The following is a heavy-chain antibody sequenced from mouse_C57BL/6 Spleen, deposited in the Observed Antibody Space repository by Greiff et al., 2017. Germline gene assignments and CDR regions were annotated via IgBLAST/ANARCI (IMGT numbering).Heavy chain of an antibody. V-gene: IGHV1-7*01. J-gene: IGHJ2*01. D-gene: IGHD1-1*01. CDR3: ARYYYGSSYALDY. CDR2: INPSSGYT. CDR1: GYTFTSYW. Sequence: QVQLQQSGAELAKPGASVKLSCKASGYTFTSYWMHWVKQRPGQGLEWIGYINPSSGYTKYNQKFKDKATLTADKSSSTAYMHLSSLTYEDSAVYYCARYYYGSSYALDYWGQGTTLTVSS.